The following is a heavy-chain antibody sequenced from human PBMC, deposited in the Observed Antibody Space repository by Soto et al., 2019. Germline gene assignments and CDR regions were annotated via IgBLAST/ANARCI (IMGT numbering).Heavy chain of an antibody. Sequence: GGSLRLSCAASGFTFSSYGMHWVRQAPGKGLEWVSTVSVSGGTTYYADSVKGRFTISRDNPKNTLYLQMNSLRVEDTAAYYCATGITLFGVAPPLAPSDYWGQGTLVTVSS. J-gene: IGHJ4*02. CDR3: ATGITLFGVAPPLAPSDY. V-gene: IGHV3-23*01. D-gene: IGHD3-3*01. CDR1: GFTFSSYG. CDR2: VSVSGGTT.